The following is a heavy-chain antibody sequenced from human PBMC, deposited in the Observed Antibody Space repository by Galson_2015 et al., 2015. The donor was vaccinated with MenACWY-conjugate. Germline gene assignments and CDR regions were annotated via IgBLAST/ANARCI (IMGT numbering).Heavy chain of an antibody. D-gene: IGHD6-19*01. V-gene: IGHV3-7*03. CDR1: GFTFSSYW. CDR2: IKQDGSEK. CDR3: AREYKGTEQWLFDFDY. Sequence: SLRLSCAASGFTFSSYWMSWVRQAPGKGLEWVANIKQDGSEKYYVDSVKGRFTISRDNANNSLYLQMNSLRAEDTAVYYCAREYKGTEQWLFDFDYWGQGTLVTVSS. J-gene: IGHJ4*02.